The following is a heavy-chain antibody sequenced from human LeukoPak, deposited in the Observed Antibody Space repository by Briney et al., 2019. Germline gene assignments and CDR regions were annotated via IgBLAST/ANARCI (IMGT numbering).Heavy chain of an antibody. V-gene: IGHV3-23*01. Sequence: GGSLRLSCAASGFTFSSYEMNWVRQAPGKGLEWVSFISPSGDRTSNADSVEGRFTISRDNPRDTLYLQMNSLRDEDTAGYYCAIMHGYYDGSGYWVRWGQGTLVTVSS. CDR3: AIMHGYYDGSGYWVR. CDR1: GFTFSSYE. D-gene: IGHD3-22*01. J-gene: IGHJ4*02. CDR2: ISPSGDRT.